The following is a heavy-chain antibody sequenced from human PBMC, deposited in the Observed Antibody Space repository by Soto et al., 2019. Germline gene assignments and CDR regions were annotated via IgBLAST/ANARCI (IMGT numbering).Heavy chain of an antibody. CDR2: IKQDGSEK. Sequence: GRSLRLSCTASGMTFSSYWMSWVRHAPGKGLEWVADIKQDGSEKHYVDSVKGRFTISRDNVRNSLYLQMKSLRAEDTAVYYCARDHNSPGITGDCRGQGTRGTASS. CDR3: ARDHNSPGITGDC. CDR1: GMTFSSYW. J-gene: IGHJ4*02. D-gene: IGHD3-3*01. V-gene: IGHV3-7*01.